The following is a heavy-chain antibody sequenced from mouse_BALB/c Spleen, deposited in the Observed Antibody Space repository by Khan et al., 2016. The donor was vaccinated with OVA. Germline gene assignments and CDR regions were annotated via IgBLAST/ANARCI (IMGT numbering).Heavy chain of an antibody. CDR1: GFSLTSHG. Sequence: QVRLQQSGPGLVAPSQSLSITCTVSGFSLTSHGVHWVRQPPGKGLEWLGVIWAGGSTNYNSALMSRLSISKDSSKSQVFLKMNSLQTDDTAMYYCARNREPDYFDYGGQGTTLTVSS. J-gene: IGHJ2*01. CDR3: ARNREPDYFDY. CDR2: IWAGGST. V-gene: IGHV2-9*02.